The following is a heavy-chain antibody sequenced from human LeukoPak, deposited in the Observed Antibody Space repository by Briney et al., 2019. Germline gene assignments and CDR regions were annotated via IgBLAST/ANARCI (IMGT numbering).Heavy chain of an antibody. V-gene: IGHV3-15*01. J-gene: IGHJ3*02. Sequence: PGGSLRLACSVHRFNMWNDFMTPVRQAPAKGAEWEGRIKSELDGRTKYYDAPVKGRFAISRDSTNTLYLQMNSLKTEDTAIYYCALAWFGEARDGLDIWGHGTTVAVSS. CDR1: RFNMWNDF. D-gene: IGHD3-10*01. CDR3: ALAWFGEARDGLDI. CDR2: IKSELDGRTK.